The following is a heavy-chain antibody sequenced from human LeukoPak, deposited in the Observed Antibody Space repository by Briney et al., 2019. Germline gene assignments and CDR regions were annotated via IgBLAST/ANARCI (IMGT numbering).Heavy chain of an antibody. CDR3: ARSPTRRCDY. V-gene: IGHV3-7*01. J-gene: IGHJ4*02. CDR1: GFTFTDYW. CDR2: INQDGIET. Sequence: GGSLRLSCAASGFTFTDYWMSWVRQAPGKGLEWVGDINQDGIETYYVDSVKGRFTISRDNAKNSLYLQMNSLRAEDTAIYYCARSPTRRCDYWGQGTLVTVSS. D-gene: IGHD1-1*01.